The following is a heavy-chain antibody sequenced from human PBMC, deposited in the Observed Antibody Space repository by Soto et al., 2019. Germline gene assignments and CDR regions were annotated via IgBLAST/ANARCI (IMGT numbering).Heavy chain of an antibody. Sequence: PGGSLRLSCAASGFTFSSYGMHWVRQAPGKGLEWVAVISYDGSNKYYADSVKGRFTISRDNSKNTLYLQMNSLRAEDTAVYYCARDNSSSWYREDYYYYGMDVWGQGTTVTVSS. V-gene: IGHV3-30*03. CDR1: GFTFSSYG. J-gene: IGHJ6*02. CDR3: ARDNSSSWYREDYYYYGMDV. D-gene: IGHD6-13*01. CDR2: ISYDGSNK.